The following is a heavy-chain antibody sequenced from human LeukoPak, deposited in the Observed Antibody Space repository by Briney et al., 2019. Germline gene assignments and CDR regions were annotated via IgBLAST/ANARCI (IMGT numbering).Heavy chain of an antibody. Sequence: ASVKVSCKASGYSFTLYGINWVRQAPGQGLEWMGWITTYNGKTNYAQKLQGRVTMTTDTSTSTAYMELRSLRSDDTAVYYCARWSGDGYNLVYWGQGTLGTVSS. CDR1: GYSFTLYG. J-gene: IGHJ4*02. CDR2: ITTYNGKT. CDR3: ARWSGDGYNLVY. V-gene: IGHV1-18*01. D-gene: IGHD5-24*01.